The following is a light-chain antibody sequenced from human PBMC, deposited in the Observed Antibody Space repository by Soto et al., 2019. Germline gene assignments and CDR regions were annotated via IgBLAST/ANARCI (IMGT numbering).Light chain of an antibody. Sequence: ETVMTQSPATLSVSPGERATLSCWAIQSVSSKLAWYQQKPGQAPRLLIYGASTRATGIPARFSGSGSGTEFTLTISSLQSEEDARYVGKRYPARRFPFAGGTKVDIK. CDR2: GAS. CDR3: KRYPARRFP. CDR1: QSVSSK. J-gene: IGKJ4*01. V-gene: IGKV3D-15*01.